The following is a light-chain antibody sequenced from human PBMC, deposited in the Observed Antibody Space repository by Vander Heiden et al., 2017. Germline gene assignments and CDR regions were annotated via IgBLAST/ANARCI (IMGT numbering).Light chain of an antibody. V-gene: IGKV3-20*01. J-gene: IGKJ2*01. CDR1: QRVSSSY. CDR3: QQYGSSAVT. Sequence: EIVLTQSPGTLSLSPWERATLSCRASQRVSSSYLAWYQQKPGQAPRLLIYGASSRATGIPDSFSGSGSGTDFTLTISRLEPEDFAVYYCQQYGSSAVTFDHWTKLEIK. CDR2: GAS.